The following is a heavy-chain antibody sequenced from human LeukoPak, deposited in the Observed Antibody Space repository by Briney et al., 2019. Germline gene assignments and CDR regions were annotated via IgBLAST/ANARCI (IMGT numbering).Heavy chain of an antibody. Sequence: GGSLRLSCAASGFTVSSSYMSWVRQAPGKGLEWVSVIYSGGFTYYADSVKGRFTISRDNSKNTLYLQMNSLRAEDTAVYYCARSGKRYFDWLSPPFDYWGRGTLVTVSS. CDR3: ARSGKRYFDWLSPPFDY. CDR1: GFTVSSSY. CDR2: IYSGGFT. D-gene: IGHD3-9*01. J-gene: IGHJ4*02. V-gene: IGHV3-53*01.